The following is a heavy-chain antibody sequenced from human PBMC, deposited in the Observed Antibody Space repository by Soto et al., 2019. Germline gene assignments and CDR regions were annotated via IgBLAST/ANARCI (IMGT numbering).Heavy chain of an antibody. CDR1: GYTFTTYD. J-gene: IGHJ4*02. Sequence: QVQLVQSGAEVRKPGASVKVSCKASGYTFTTYDINWVRQATGQGLEWMGWVNPNSGNTGYAQKFKGRVTMTRNTSITTTYMELSSLRSEDTAVYYCTRGTRVAEYWGQGTLVTVSS. CDR2: VNPNSGNT. V-gene: IGHV1-8*01. CDR3: TRGTRVAEY. D-gene: IGHD2-15*01.